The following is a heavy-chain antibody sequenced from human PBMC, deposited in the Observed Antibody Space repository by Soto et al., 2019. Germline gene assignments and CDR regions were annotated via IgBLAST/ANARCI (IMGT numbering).Heavy chain of an antibody. CDR2: ISAHNDNT. CDR1: GYAFTTYG. J-gene: IGHJ4*02. D-gene: IGHD1-1*01. CDR3: ARGRYGDY. Sequence: QVHLVQSGAEVKKPGASVKVSCKGSGYAFTTYGITWVRRAPGQGLEWMGWISAHNDNTNYAQNLQGRVTVTRDTSTSTAYMELRSLRSDDTAVYYCARGRYGDYWGQGALVTVS. V-gene: IGHV1-18*01.